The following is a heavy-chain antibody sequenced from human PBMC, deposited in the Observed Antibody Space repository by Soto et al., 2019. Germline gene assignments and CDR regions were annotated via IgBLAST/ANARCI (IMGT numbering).Heavy chain of an antibody. V-gene: IGHV1-8*01. CDR1: GYTFTSYD. J-gene: IGHJ6*03. D-gene: IGHD4-4*01. Sequence: ASVKVSCKASGYTFTSYDINWVRQATGQGLEWMGWMNPNSGNTGYAQKFQGRVTMARNTSISTAYMELSSLRSEDTAVYYCASTSNYENYYYMDVWGKGTTVTVSS. CDR3: ASTSNYENYYYMDV. CDR2: MNPNSGNT.